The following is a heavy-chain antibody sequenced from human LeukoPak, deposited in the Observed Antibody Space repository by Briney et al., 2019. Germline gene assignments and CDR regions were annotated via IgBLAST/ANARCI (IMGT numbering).Heavy chain of an antibody. CDR3: ASYPRYVSTPPFDY. V-gene: IGHV1-2*02. J-gene: IGHJ4*02. CDR2: INPNTGDT. CDR1: GYTFTAYY. D-gene: IGHD2-15*01. Sequence: ASVKVSCKASGYTFTAYYMHWVRQAPGQGPEWMGWINPNTGDTKYAQKFQGRVTMTRDTTISTAYLELSRLTSDDTAVYYCASYPRYVSTPPFDYWGQGTLVTVFS.